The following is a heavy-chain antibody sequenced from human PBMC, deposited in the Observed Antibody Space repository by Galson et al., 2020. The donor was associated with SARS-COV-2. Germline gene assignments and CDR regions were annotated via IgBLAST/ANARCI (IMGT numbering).Heavy chain of an antibody. V-gene: IGHV4-34*01. CDR3: ARGRIMITFGGVIRQEYDY. CDR1: GGSFSGYY. D-gene: IGHD3-16*02. J-gene: IGHJ4*02. Sequence: SETLSLTCAVYGGSFSGYYWSWIRQPPGKGLEWIGEINHSGSTNYNPSLKSRVTISVDTSKNQFSLKLSSVTAADTAVYYCARGRIMITFGGVIRQEYDYWGQGTLVTVSS. CDR2: INHSGST.